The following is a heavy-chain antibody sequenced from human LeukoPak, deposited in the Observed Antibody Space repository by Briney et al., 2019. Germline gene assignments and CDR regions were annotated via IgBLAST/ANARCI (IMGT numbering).Heavy chain of an antibody. CDR1: GGSISSYY. D-gene: IGHD3-9*01. CDR3: ARAGGDILTAYYNYFDC. Sequence: PSETLSLTCTVSGGSISSYYWSWIRQPPGKGLEWIGYIYYSGSTNYNPSLKSRVTISVDTSKNQFSLKLSSVTAADTAVYYCARAGGDILTAYYNYFDCWGQGTLVTVSS. CDR2: IYYSGST. V-gene: IGHV4-59*01. J-gene: IGHJ4*02.